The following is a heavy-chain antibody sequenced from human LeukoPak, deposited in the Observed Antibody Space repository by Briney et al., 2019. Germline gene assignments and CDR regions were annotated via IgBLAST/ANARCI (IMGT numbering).Heavy chain of an antibody. Sequence: SETLSLTCTVSGGSINSFYWTWIRQPAGKGLEWIGRIYSSGSTNFNPSLKSRVTMSVDTSKNQFSLRLSSVTAADTAVYYCARSRYTSSWYSLDWFDPWGQGTLVTVSS. CDR2: IYSSGST. CDR1: GGSINSFY. V-gene: IGHV4-4*07. D-gene: IGHD6-13*01. J-gene: IGHJ5*02. CDR3: ARSRYTSSWYSLDWFDP.